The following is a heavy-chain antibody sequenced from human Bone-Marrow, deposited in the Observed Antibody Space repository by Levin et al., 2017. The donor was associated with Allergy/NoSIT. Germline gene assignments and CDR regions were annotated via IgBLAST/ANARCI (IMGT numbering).Heavy chain of an antibody. Sequence: AGGSLRLSCAASGFIVSTFDIHWVRQLVGKGLEWVAEIGTGSDSNYSDFVKGRFTISRENSKNSVYLQMNSLRDGDTAVYFCTRDSSRNGMDVWGQGTTVTVSS. J-gene: IGHJ6*02. CDR1: GFIVSTFD. CDR2: IGTGSDS. V-gene: IGHV3-13*01. CDR3: TRDSSRNGMDV. D-gene: IGHD6-6*01.